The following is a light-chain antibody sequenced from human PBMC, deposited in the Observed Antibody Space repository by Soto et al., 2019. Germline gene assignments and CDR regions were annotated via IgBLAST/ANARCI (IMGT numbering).Light chain of an antibody. CDR3: QQSYTTPHT. J-gene: IGKJ1*01. CDR2: ATS. CDR1: QSISSY. V-gene: IGKV1-39*01. Sequence: DIQMTQSPSSLSASVGDRVTITCRAGQSISSYLDWYQQKPGKAPKLLIFATSSLQSGVPSRFSGSGSGTDFTLTISSLQPEDFATYYCQQSYTTPHTCGQGTKVEIK.